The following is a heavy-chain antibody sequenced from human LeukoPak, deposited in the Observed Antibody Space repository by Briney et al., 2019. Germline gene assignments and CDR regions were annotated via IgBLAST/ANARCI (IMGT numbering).Heavy chain of an antibody. CDR2: INTKTGNP. CDR1: GYTLTDYY. Sequence: ASVKVSCKASGYTLTDYYMHWVRQAPGQGPEWMGYINTKTGNPTYAQGFTGRFVFSLDTSVSTAYLQISSLKPEDTGVYYCAKGGWVAVTGMDSWGQGTLVTVSS. J-gene: IGHJ4*02. D-gene: IGHD6-19*01. V-gene: IGHV7-4-1*02. CDR3: AKGGWVAVTGMDS.